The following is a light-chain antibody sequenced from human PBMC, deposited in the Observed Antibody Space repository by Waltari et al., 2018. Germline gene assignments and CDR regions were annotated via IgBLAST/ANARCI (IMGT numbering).Light chain of an antibody. V-gene: IGLV2-23*02. CDR3: CSYAGLGIYV. Sequence: QSGLTQPASVSGPPGPTLTSSRTGTRSAAGNYNLVSWYQQYPGKAPKLMVYEVTKRTSGVSDRFSGSKSGNTASLTIYGLQSEDEADYYCCSYAGLGIYVFGTGTKVTVL. J-gene: IGLJ1*01. CDR1: RSAAGNYNL. CDR2: EVT.